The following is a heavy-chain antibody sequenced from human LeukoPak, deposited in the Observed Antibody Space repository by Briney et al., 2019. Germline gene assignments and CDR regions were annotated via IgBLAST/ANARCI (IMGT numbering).Heavy chain of an antibody. CDR3: ARVPQPNIWFGELGH. J-gene: IGHJ4*02. CDR2: IYYSGST. D-gene: IGHD3-10*01. Sequence: SETLSLTCTVSGGSISNYYWSWIRQPPGRGLEWIGYIYYSGSTNYNPSPKSRVTISVDTSKNQFSLKLSSVTAADTAVYYCARVPQPNIWFGELGHWGQGTLVTVSS. V-gene: IGHV4-59*01. CDR1: GGSISNYY.